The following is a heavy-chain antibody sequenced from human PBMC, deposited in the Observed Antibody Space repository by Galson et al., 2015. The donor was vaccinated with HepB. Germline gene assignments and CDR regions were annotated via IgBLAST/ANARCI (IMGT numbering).Heavy chain of an antibody. D-gene: IGHD6-6*01. Sequence: SLRLSCAASGFTFSSYGMHWVRQAPGKGLEWVAVISYDGSNKYYADSVKGRFTIFRDNSKNTLYLQMNSLRAEDTAVYYCAKDNAWYSSSSLGFDYWGQGTLVTVSS. CDR1: GFTFSSYG. V-gene: IGHV3-30*18. J-gene: IGHJ4*02. CDR3: AKDNAWYSSSSLGFDY. CDR2: ISYDGSNK.